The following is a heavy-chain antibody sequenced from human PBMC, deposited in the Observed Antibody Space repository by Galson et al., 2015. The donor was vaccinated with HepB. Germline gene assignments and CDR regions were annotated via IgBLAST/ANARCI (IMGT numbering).Heavy chain of an antibody. J-gene: IGHJ4*02. V-gene: IGHV3-30*02. D-gene: IGHD3-22*01. Sequence: SLRLSCAASGFTFSSYGMHWVRQAPGKGLEWVAFIRYDGSNKYYADSVKGRSTISRDNSKNTLYLQMNSLRAEDTAVYYCAKVNYDSSGYYYVPDYWGQGTLVTVSS. CDR2: IRYDGSNK. CDR3: AKVNYDSSGYYYVPDY. CDR1: GFTFSSYG.